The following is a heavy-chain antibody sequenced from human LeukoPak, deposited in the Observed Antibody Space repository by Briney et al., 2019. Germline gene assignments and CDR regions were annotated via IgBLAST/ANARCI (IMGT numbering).Heavy chain of an antibody. CDR3: ARDNPRGTYYVDY. D-gene: IGHD3-16*01. J-gene: IGHJ4*02. CDR1: GYTFTSYG. CDR2: ISAYNGNT. V-gene: IGHV1-18*01. Sequence: ASVKVSCKASGYTFTSYGISWVRQAPGQGLEWMGWISAYNGNTNYAQKLQGRVTMTADTSTSTAYVELRSLRSDDTAVYYCARDNPRGTYYVDYWGQGTLVTVSS.